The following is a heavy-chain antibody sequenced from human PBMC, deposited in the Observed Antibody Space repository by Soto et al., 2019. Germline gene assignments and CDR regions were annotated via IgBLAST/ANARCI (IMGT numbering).Heavy chain of an antibody. D-gene: IGHD3-3*01. V-gene: IGHV3-23*01. J-gene: IGHJ6*02. CDR2: ISGSGGST. Sequence: PGGSLRLSCAASGFTFSSYAMSWVRQAPGKGLEWVSAISGSGGSTYYADSVKDRFTISRDNSKNTLYLQMNSLRAEDTAVYYCAKDSGYYDFWSGYPYYYYGMDVWGQGTTVTVSS. CDR1: GFTFSSYA. CDR3: AKDSGYYDFWSGYPYYYYGMDV.